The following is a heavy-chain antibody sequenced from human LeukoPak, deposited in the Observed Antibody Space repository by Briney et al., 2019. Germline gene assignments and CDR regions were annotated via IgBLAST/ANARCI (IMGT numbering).Heavy chain of an antibody. D-gene: IGHD3-22*01. CDR3: ARHLYDSSGYYCAFDI. J-gene: IGHJ3*02. Sequence: GGSLRLSCEASGFTFSDHYMNWIRQAPGKGLEWISFITGGGSIVYYADSVKGRFTISRDNAKNSLYLQMNSLRAEDTAVYYCARHLYDSSGYYCAFDIWGQGTMVTVSS. CDR2: ITGGGSIV. CDR1: GFTFSDHY. V-gene: IGHV3-11*01.